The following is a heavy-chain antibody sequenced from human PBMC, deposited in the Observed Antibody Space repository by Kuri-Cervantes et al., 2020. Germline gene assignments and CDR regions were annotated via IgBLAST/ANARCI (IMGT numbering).Heavy chain of an antibody. V-gene: IGHV4-39*07. CDR2: IHHSGIT. CDR3: ARASSWYNYYYYGMDV. J-gene: IGHJ6*02. Sequence: GSLRLSCTVSGGSISSSNHYWGWIRQPPGKGLEWIGSIHHSGITYYNPSLKSRVTISVDTSKNHFSLKLSSVTAADTAVYYCARASSWYNYYYYGMDVWGQGTTVTVSS. CDR1: GGSISSSNHY. D-gene: IGHD6-13*01.